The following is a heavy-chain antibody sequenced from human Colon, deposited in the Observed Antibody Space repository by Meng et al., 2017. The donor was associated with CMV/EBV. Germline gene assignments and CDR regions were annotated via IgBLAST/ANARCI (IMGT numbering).Heavy chain of an antibody. V-gene: IGHV3-33*01. CDR3: VRDSDYHPDY. D-gene: IGHD4-11*01. Sequence: LSCGGPGFTFGSHGMHWVRQAPGKGLEWVAIIWYHGNKEYYADSVKGRFTISRDNFKNMLYLQMDSLRAEDTAVYYCVRDSDYHPDYWGQGTLVTVSS. CDR2: IWYHGNKE. J-gene: IGHJ4*02. CDR1: GFTFGSHG.